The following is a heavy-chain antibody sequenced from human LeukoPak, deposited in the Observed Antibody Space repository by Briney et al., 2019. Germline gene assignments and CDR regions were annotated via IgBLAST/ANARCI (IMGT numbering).Heavy chain of an antibody. CDR3: AKEGGFPAAGTLDYYYYMDV. D-gene: IGHD6-13*01. J-gene: IGHJ6*03. Sequence: GGSLRLSCAASGFTFSSYGMHWVRQAPGKGLEWVAFIRYDGSNKYYADSVKGRFTISRDNSKNTLYLQMNSLRAEDTAVYYCAKEGGFPAAGTLDYYYYMDVWGKGTTVTISS. CDR2: IRYDGSNK. V-gene: IGHV3-30*02. CDR1: GFTFSSYG.